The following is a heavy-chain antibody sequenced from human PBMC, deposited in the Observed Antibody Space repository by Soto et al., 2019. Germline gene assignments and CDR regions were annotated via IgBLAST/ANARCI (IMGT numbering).Heavy chain of an antibody. Sequence: PGGSLRLSCAASGFTFSDYYMSWIRQAPGKGLEWVSYISSSSSYTNYADSVKGRFTISRDNAKNSLYLQMNSLRAEDTAVYYCANFPMGDSSGYFDYYYGMDVWGQGTTVTVSS. D-gene: IGHD3-22*01. J-gene: IGHJ6*02. CDR3: ANFPMGDSSGYFDYYYGMDV. CDR2: ISSSSSYT. CDR1: GFTFSDYY. V-gene: IGHV3-11*03.